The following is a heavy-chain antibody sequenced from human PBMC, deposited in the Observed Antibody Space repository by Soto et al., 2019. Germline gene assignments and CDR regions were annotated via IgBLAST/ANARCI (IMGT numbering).Heavy chain of an antibody. CDR3: ARSHGWAVAGSEPIDY. Sequence: ASVKVSCKASGGTFSSYSISWVRQAPGQGLEWMGGIIPIFGTANYAQKFQGRVTITADESTSTAYMELSSLRSEDTAVYYCARSHGWAVAGSEPIDYWGQGTLVTVSS. J-gene: IGHJ4*02. CDR1: GGTFSSYS. V-gene: IGHV1-69*13. D-gene: IGHD6-19*01. CDR2: IIPIFGTA.